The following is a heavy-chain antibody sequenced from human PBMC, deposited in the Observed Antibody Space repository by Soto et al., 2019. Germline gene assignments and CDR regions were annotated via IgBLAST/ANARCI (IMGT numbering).Heavy chain of an antibody. Sequence: GGSLRLSCVASGFTFVTYGIHWVRQAPGKGLQWVALISYEGSNTYYADFVRGRFTISRDNSKNTLYLQMNTLRPEDTGLYYCARVTPGNNLYYFSGLDFWGQGTSVTVSS. CDR3: ARVTPGNNLYYFSGLDF. V-gene: IGHV3-30-3*01. J-gene: IGHJ6*02. CDR1: GFTFVTYG. CDR2: ISYEGSNT. D-gene: IGHD1-1*01.